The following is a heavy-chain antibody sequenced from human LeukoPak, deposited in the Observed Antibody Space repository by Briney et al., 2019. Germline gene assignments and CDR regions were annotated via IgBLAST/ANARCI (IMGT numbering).Heavy chain of an antibody. J-gene: IGHJ5*02. Sequence: SETLSLTCAVYGGSFSGYYWSWIRQPPGKGLEWIGEINHSGSTNYNPSLKSRVTISVDTSKNQFSLKLSSVTAADTAVYYCARGRSSSRYLRWFDPWGQGTLVTVSS. V-gene: IGHV4-34*01. CDR1: GGSFSGYY. CDR2: INHSGST. CDR3: ARGRSSSRYLRWFDP. D-gene: IGHD6-13*01.